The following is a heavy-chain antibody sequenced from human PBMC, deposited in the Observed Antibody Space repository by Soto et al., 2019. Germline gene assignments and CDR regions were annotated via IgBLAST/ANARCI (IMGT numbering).Heavy chain of an antibody. Sequence: QVQLQESGPGLVEPSETLSLNCTVSGGSLTNYFWTWIRQSPGKGLESIAYIRYSGKTDYTPSLKSRVTISLDTPTNQFSLKLTSVTAADMAMYYCARLQYRVFSPFDLWGQGTMVIVSS. J-gene: IGHJ3*01. CDR2: IRYSGKT. D-gene: IGHD5-12*01. V-gene: IGHV4-59*01. CDR1: GGSLTNYF. CDR3: ARLQYRVFSPFDL.